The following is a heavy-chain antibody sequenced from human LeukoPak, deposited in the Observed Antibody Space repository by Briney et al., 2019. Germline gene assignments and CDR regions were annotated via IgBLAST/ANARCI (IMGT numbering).Heavy chain of an antibody. CDR3: ARKRQRIERFDP. D-gene: IGHD6-13*01. CDR1: GYTFTSYD. CDR2: MNPNSGNT. Sequence: ASVKVSCKASGYTFTSYDINWVRQATGQGLEWMGWMNPNSGNTGYAQKFQGRVTITRNTSISTAYMELSSLRSEDTAVYYCARKRQRIERFDPWGQGTLVTVSS. J-gene: IGHJ5*02. V-gene: IGHV1-8*03.